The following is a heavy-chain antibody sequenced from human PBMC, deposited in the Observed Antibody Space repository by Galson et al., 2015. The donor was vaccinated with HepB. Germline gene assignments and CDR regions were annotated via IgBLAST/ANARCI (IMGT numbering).Heavy chain of an antibody. D-gene: IGHD4-11*01. CDR3: ARTSTVIHNWFDP. V-gene: IGHV3-23*01. Sequence: SLRLSCAASGFTFSSYAMSWVRQAPGKGLEWVSAISGSGGSTYYADSVKGWFAISRDNSKNTLYLQMNSLRAEDTAVYYCARTSTVIHNWFDPWGQGTLVTVSS. J-gene: IGHJ5*02. CDR1: GFTFSSYA. CDR2: ISGSGGST.